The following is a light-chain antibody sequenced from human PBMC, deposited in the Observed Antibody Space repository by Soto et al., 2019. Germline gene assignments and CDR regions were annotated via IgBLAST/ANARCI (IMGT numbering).Light chain of an antibody. CDR1: QGISSW. J-gene: IGKJ5*01. V-gene: IGKV1-12*01. CDR3: QQANSFPIT. Sequence: DIQMTQSPSSVSASVGDRVTIPCRASQGISSWLAWYQKKPGKAPNLLIYAASSLQSGVPSRFSGSESGTDFTLTISSLQPEDCAIYFCQQANSFPITLGQGTRLEIK. CDR2: AAS.